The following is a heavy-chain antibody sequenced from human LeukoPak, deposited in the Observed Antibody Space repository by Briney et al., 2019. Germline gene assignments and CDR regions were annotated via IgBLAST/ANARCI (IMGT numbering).Heavy chain of an antibody. J-gene: IGHJ4*02. CDR1: GFTFSSYG. D-gene: IGHD6-13*01. CDR2: IWYDGSNR. V-gene: IGHV3-33*01. Sequence: GGSLRLSCAASGFTFSSYGMHWVRQAPGKGLEWVAIIWYDGSNRYYADSVKGRFTISRDNSENMLYLHMNSLRAEDTAVYYCARERGAYTNSWVDSWGQGALVTVSS. CDR3: ARERGAYTNSWVDS.